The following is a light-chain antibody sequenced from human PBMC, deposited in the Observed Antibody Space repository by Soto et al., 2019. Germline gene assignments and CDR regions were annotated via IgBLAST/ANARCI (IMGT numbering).Light chain of an antibody. Sequence: QSALTQPRSVSGSPGQSVTISCTGTSSDVGGYNYVSWYQQHTGKAPKLMIYDVSKRPSGVPDRFSGSKSGNTASLTISGLQAEDEADYYCCSYAGSYPHVVFGGGTKLTVL. CDR3: CSYAGSYPHVV. CDR2: DVS. J-gene: IGLJ2*01. V-gene: IGLV2-11*01. CDR1: SSDVGGYNY.